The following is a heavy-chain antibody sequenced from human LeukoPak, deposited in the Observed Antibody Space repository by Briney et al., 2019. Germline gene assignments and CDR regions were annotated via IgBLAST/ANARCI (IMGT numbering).Heavy chain of an antibody. V-gene: IGHV3-7*01. CDR1: GFTFSSYW. J-gene: IGHJ4*02. CDR3: ARGPYDILTGYEPAQYDY. Sequence: GGSLRLLCAASGFTFSSYWMSWVRQAPGKGLEWVANIKQDGSEKYYVDSVKGRFTISRDNAKNSLYLQMNSLRAEDTAVYYCARGPYDILTGYEPAQYDYWGQGTLVTVSS. CDR2: IKQDGSEK. D-gene: IGHD3-9*01.